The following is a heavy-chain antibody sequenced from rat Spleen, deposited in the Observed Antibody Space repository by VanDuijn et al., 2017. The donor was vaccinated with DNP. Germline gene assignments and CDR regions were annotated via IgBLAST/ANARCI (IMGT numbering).Heavy chain of an antibody. D-gene: IGHD1-10*01. V-gene: IGHV4-2*01. J-gene: IGHJ4*01. CDR2: INEDSSTI. Sequence: VQLKESGPGLVQPSQTLSLTCTVSGFSLTSYGVSWVRQAPGRGLEWIGEINEDSSTINYTPSLKDKFTISRDNAQNTLYLQMTKLGSEDTAIYYCARNNYYAVDAWGQGTSVTVSS. CDR1: GFSLTSYG. CDR3: ARNNYYAVDA.